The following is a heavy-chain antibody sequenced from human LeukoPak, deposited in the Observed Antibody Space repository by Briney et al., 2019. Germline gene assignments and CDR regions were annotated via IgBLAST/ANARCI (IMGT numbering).Heavy chain of an antibody. V-gene: IGHV3-33*01. Sequence: GGSLRLSCAASGFTFSNYDMHWVRQAPGKGLEWVAVIWFDGSNKFCADSAKGRFTISRDNSKNTLYLQMNSLRAEDTAVYYCASSAGALIDCWGQGTLVIVSS. CDR3: ASSAGALIDC. J-gene: IGHJ4*02. D-gene: IGHD6-19*01. CDR2: IWFDGSNK. CDR1: GFTFSNYD.